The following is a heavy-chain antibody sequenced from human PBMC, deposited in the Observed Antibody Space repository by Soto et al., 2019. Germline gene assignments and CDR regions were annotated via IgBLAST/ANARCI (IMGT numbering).Heavy chain of an antibody. V-gene: IGHV3-53*01. Sequence: PGGSLTLSGAVSGLDGSGNYMTWVRQAPGKWLEWVSVIYSGGSTYYEDSVKGRFTISRDTSKNTLYLEMNSLRAEDTAVYYCERDGGCDGVHCNNLFVPWVQGALIPVS. J-gene: IGHJ5*02. D-gene: IGHD2-21*01. CDR3: ERDGGCDGVHCNNLFVP. CDR2: IYSGGST. CDR1: GLDGSGNY.